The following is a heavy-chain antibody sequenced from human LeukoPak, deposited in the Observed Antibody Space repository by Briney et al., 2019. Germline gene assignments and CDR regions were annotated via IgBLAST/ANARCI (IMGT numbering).Heavy chain of an antibody. CDR2: MNPNSGNT. J-gene: IGHJ6*02. D-gene: IGHD3-3*01. CDR3: ARGLIWDYDFWSGYYRLDYYYGMDV. CDR1: GYTFTSYD. V-gene: IGHV1-8*01. Sequence: EASVKVSCKASGYTFTSYDINWVRQATGQGLEWMGWMNPNSGNTGYAQKFQGRVTMTRNTSISTAYMELSSLRSEDTAVYYCARGLIWDYDFWSGYYRLDYYYGMDVWGQGTTVTVSS.